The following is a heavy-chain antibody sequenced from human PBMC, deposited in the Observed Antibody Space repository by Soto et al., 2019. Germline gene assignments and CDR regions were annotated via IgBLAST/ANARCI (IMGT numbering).Heavy chain of an antibody. V-gene: IGHV1-18*01. Sequence: ASVKVSCKASGYTFTDNGVSWMRQAPGQGLEWMGWINPNNGNTKYAQNFQGRVTMTTDTSTSTAYVELRSLRSDDTAMYYCARSSISGIFYYYYWGQGTLVTVSS. CDR2: INPNNGNT. CDR1: GYTFTDNG. D-gene: IGHD3-10*01. J-gene: IGHJ4*02. CDR3: ARSSISGIFYYYY.